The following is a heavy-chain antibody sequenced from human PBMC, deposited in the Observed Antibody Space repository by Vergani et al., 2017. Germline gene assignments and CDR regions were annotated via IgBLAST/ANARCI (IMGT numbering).Heavy chain of an antibody. CDR1: GFTVSSNY. D-gene: IGHD1-26*01. CDR2: SGSGGST. J-gene: IGHJ3*02. V-gene: IGHV3-53*01. CDR3: AREPRRVVGATDDAFDI. Sequence: EVQLVESGGGLIQPGGSLRLSCAASGFTVSSNYMSWVRQAPGKGLEWVSAISGSGGSTYYADSVKGRFTISRDNSKNTLYLQMNSLRAEDTAVYYCAREPRRVVGATDDAFDIWGQGTMVTVSS.